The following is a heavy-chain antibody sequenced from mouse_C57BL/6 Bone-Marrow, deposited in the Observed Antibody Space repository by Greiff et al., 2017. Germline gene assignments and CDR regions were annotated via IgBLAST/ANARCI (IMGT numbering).Heavy chain of an antibody. CDR2: IDPENGDT. Sequence: EVKLVESGAELVRPGASVTLSCTASGFNIKDDYMHWVKQRPEQGLEWIGWIDPENGDTEYASKFQGKATITADTSSNTAYLQLSSLTSEDTAVYYCTTFRQLRLGFAYWGQGTLVTVSA. CDR3: TTFRQLRLGFAY. D-gene: IGHD3-2*02. J-gene: IGHJ3*01. CDR1: GFNIKDDY. V-gene: IGHV14-4*01.